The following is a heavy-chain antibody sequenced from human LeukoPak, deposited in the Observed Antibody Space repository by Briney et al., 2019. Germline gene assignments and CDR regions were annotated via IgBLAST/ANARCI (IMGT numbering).Heavy chain of an antibody. CDR1: GGSISSSSYY. D-gene: IGHD6-13*01. Sequence: SETLSLTCTVSGGSISSSSYYWGWIRQPPGKGLEWIGSIYYSGSTYYNPSLKSRVTISVDTSKNQFSLKLSSVTAADTAVYYCATEYSSSWYWFDPWGQGTLVTVSS. CDR2: IYYSGST. V-gene: IGHV4-39*07. CDR3: ATEYSSSWYWFDP. J-gene: IGHJ5*02.